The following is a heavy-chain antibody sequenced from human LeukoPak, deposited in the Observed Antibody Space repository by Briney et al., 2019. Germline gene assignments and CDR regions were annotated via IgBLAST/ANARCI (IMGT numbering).Heavy chain of an antibody. CDR2: SNHSGST. J-gene: IGHJ6*02. CDR3: ARGLGRYYYYGMDV. CDR1: DGSFGPYY. Sequence: SETLSLTCAVSDGSFGPYYWSWIRQPPGKGLEYIGESNHSGSTNYNPSLKGRVTISVDKSKNQFSLRLSSLTAADTAVYYCARGLGRYYYYGMDVWGQGTTVTVSS. V-gene: IGHV4-34*01. D-gene: IGHD3-16*01.